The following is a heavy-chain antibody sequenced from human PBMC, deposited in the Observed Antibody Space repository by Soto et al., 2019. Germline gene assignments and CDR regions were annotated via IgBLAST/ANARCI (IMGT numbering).Heavy chain of an antibody. CDR1: GYSFSDYF. Sequence: QVPLVQSGAEVKKSGASVKVSCKPSGYSFSDYFIQWVRQAPGQGLEWVAWINPKTAATNYAKKFQGRVSLTWDTSSTTAYMELTRLRPDDTAVYYCARIKWGLNYYNGMDVWGQGTTVSVSS. V-gene: IGHV1-2*02. CDR3: ARIKWGLNYYNGMDV. J-gene: IGHJ6*02. D-gene: IGHD1-26*01. CDR2: INPKTAAT.